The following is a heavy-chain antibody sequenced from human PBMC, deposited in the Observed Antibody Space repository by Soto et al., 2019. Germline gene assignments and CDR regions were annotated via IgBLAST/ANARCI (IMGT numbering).Heavy chain of an antibody. CDR2: IYYSGST. V-gene: IGHV4-59*01. CDR1: GGSISSYY. CDR3: ARLDRQNYYDSSGSLHY. J-gene: IGHJ4*02. D-gene: IGHD3-22*01. Sequence: SETLSLTCTVSGGSISSYYWSWIRQPPGKGLEWIGYIYYSGSTNYNPSLKSRVTISVDTSKNQFSLKLSSVTAADTAVYYCARLDRQNYYDSSGSLHYWGQGTLVTVSS.